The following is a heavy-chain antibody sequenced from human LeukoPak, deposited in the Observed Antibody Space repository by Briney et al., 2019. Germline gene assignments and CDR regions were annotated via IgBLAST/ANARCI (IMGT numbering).Heavy chain of an antibody. Sequence: ASVKVSCKASGGTFSSYAISWVRQAPGQGLEWMGWISAYNGNTNYAQKLQGRVTMTTDTSTSTAYMELRSLRSDDTAVYYCARGPVGRSWFDPWGQGTLVTVSS. J-gene: IGHJ5*02. CDR2: ISAYNGNT. D-gene: IGHD2-15*01. CDR1: GGTFSSYA. V-gene: IGHV1-18*01. CDR3: ARGPVGRSWFDP.